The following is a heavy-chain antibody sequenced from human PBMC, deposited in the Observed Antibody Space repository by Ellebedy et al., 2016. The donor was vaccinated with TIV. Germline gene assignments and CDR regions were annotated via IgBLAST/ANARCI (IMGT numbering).Heavy chain of an antibody. CDR1: GDSVSSNSAA. Sequence: MPSETLSLTCAISGDSVSSNSAARNCIRQSPSRGLEWLGRTYYRSKWYNDYAVSVKSRITINPDTSKNQFSLQLNSVTPEDTAVYYCARAEAVAGNNWFDPWGQGTLVTVSS. D-gene: IGHD6-19*01. J-gene: IGHJ5*02. CDR3: ARAEAVAGNNWFDP. CDR2: TYYRSKWYN. V-gene: IGHV6-1*01.